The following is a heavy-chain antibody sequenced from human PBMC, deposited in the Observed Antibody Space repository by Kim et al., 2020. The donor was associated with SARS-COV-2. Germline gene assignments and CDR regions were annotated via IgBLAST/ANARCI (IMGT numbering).Heavy chain of an antibody. CDR2: IYYSGST. V-gene: IGHV4-39*01. Sequence: SETLSLTCTVSGGSISSSSYYWGWIRQPPGKGLEWIGRIYYSGSTYYNPPLKSRVTISVDTSKNQFSLKLSSVTAADTAVYYCSITYYDILPGYPNFDYWGQGTRVTVSS. D-gene: IGHD3-9*01. J-gene: IGHJ4*02. CDR1: GGSISSSSYY. CDR3: SITYYDILPGYPNFDY.